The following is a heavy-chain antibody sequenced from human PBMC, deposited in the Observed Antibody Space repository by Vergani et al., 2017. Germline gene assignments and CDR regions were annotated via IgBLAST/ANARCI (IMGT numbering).Heavy chain of an antibody. D-gene: IGHD4-17*01. J-gene: IGHJ6*02. CDR3: ARGGATVTTVVDYYDGMDV. CDR2: IIPILGIA. V-gene: IGHV1-69*04. CDR1: GGTFSSYA. Sequence: QVQLVQSGAEVKKPGSSVKVSCKASGGTFSSYAISWVRQAPGQGLEWMGRIIPILGIANYAQKFQGRVTITADKSTSTAYMELRSLRSDDTAVYYCARGGATVTTVVDYYDGMDVWGQGTTVTVSS.